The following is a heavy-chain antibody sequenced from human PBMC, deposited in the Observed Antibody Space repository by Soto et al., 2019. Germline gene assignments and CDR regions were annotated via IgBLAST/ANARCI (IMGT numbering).Heavy chain of an antibody. CDR1: GGSIFRSDYY. CDR2: ISYSGST. Sequence: QLQLQESGPGLVKPSETLSLTCSVSGGSIFRSDYYWGWIRQAPGKGLEWIGGISYSGSTLHNPSFRSRFSISLDTPKSQLTLKLNSVTATDTAVYFCTRLVVVATSGYVDFDHWGQGTQVTVSS. D-gene: IGHD2-15*01. V-gene: IGHV4-39*01. J-gene: IGHJ4*02. CDR3: TRLVVVATSGYVDFDH.